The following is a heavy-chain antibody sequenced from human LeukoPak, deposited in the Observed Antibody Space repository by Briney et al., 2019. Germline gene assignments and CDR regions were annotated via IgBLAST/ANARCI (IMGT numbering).Heavy chain of an antibody. CDR3: ARDDYSGSEFATKSLIDY. CDR1: GFTFRSSA. V-gene: IGHV3-30*04. Sequence: GGSLRLSCVASGFTFRSSAMHWVRQAPGKGLEWGAVISYDETNKYYADSVKGRVSISRDNFKNTVYLQMNRMKVEDPAVYYCARDDYSGSEFATKSLIDYWGQGTLVTVSS. D-gene: IGHD4-11*01. J-gene: IGHJ4*02. CDR2: ISYDETNK.